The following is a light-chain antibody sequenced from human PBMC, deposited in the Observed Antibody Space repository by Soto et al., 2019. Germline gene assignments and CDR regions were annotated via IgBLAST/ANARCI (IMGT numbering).Light chain of an antibody. V-gene: IGKV1-39*01. J-gene: IGKJ1*01. CDR2: AAS. Sequence: DIQMTQSPSSLSASVGDRVAITCGASQRISNYLNWYQQRPGKAPKLLIYAASTLQSGVPSRFSGSGSGTDFTLTISSLQPEDFATYYCQQLNSYPQTFGQGTKVDIK. CDR1: QRISNY. CDR3: QQLNSYPQT.